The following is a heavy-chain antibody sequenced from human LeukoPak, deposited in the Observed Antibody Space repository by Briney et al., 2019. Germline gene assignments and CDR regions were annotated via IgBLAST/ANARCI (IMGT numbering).Heavy chain of an antibody. J-gene: IGHJ4*02. CDR2: INPNSGGT. Sequence: ASVKVSCKASGYTFTGYYMHWVRQAPGQGLEWMGWINPNSGGTNYAQKFQGRVTMTRDTSISTAYMELSRLRSDDTAVYYCAREWRGDFWSGYYPLNFDYWGQGTLVTVSS. V-gene: IGHV1-2*02. CDR3: AREWRGDFWSGYYPLNFDY. D-gene: IGHD3-3*01. CDR1: GYTFTGYY.